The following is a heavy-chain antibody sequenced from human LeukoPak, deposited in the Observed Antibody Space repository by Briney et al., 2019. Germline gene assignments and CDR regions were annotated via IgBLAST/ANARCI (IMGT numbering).Heavy chain of an antibody. J-gene: IGHJ4*02. CDR2: ISSNGGST. V-gene: IGHV3-64*01. Sequence: GGSLRLSCAASGFTFSSYAMHWVRQAPGKGLEYVSAISSNGGSTYYANSVKGRFTISRDNSKNTLYLQMGSLRAEDTAVYYCARDLYRIVVVPHYFDYWGQGTLVTVSS. CDR1: GFTFSSYA. D-gene: IGHD3-22*01. CDR3: ARDLYRIVVVPHYFDY.